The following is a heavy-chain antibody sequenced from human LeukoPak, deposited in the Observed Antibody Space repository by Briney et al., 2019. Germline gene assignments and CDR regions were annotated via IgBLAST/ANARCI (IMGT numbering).Heavy chain of an antibody. CDR1: GYTFTSYY. V-gene: IGHV1-46*01. CDR2: INPSGGST. J-gene: IGHJ4*02. CDR3: ARDTFNGYSGSYWGSRPWVY. Sequence: ASVKVSCKASGYTFTSYYMHWVRQAPGQGLEWMGIINPSGGSTSYAQKFQGRVTITRDTSASTAYMELSSLRSEDTAVYYCARDTFNGYSGSYWGSRPWVYWGQGTLVTVSS. D-gene: IGHD1-26*01.